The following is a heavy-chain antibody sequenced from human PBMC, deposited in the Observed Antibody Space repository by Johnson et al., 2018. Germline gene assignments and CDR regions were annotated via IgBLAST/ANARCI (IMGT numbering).Heavy chain of an antibody. V-gene: IGHV3-30*18. CDR2: ISYDGSHK. CDR1: GFSFSSYG. Sequence: QVQLVESGGGVVQXGRSLRLSCAASGFSFSSYGMHWVRQAPVRGLEWMAFISYDGSHKYYADSVKGRFTISSDNSKSTLYLQMDSMRAENTAVYYCGKDPFGTTHYHFMDVWGKGTTVTVSS. CDR3: GKDPFGTTHYHFMDV. J-gene: IGHJ6*03. D-gene: IGHD1-7*01.